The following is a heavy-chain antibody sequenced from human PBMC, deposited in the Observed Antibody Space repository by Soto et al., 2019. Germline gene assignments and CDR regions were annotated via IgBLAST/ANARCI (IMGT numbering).Heavy chain of an antibody. CDR1: GFTFSSYS. D-gene: IGHD3-3*01. J-gene: IGHJ5*02. V-gene: IGHV3-48*01. CDR3: ARDKEPFYDFWSCYEDYDWFYP. Sequence: GGSLRLSCAASGFTFSSYSMNWVRQAPGKGLEWVSYISSSSSTIYYADSVKGRFTISRDNAKNSLYLQMNSLRAEDTAVYYCARDKEPFYDFWSCYEDYDWFYPWGQGTLVPVSS. CDR2: ISSSSSTI.